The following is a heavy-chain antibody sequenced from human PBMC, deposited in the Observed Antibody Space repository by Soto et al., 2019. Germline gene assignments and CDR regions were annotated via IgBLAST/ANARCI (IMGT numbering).Heavy chain of an antibody. CDR2: ICGGGAPI. D-gene: IGHD3-16*01. V-gene: IGHV3-11*01. J-gene: IGHJ4*02. CDR3: ARCKEVWTHAHFDY. CDR1: GFNFSDHY. Sequence: QVHLVESGGGLVKPGGSRRLSCLVSGFNFSDHYVPWIRQAPGKGLEWVSSICGGGAPIYYTQSVKGRFTISRHNAKNALYLQMSTLRAEDTAAYYCARCKEVWTHAHFDYWGQGALVTVSS.